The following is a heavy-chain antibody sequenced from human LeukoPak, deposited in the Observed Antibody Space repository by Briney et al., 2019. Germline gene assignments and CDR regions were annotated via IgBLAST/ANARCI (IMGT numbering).Heavy chain of an antibody. J-gene: IGHJ4*02. CDR2: IYYGGST. CDR3: AIQSGATDY. D-gene: IGHD1-26*01. Sequence: SETLSLTCAVSGYSISTGYYWAWIRQPPGKGLEWITTIYYGGSTYYNPSLKSRVTISVDTSRDQFSLNLRSVTAADTAVYYCAIQSGATDYWGQGTLVTVSS. CDR1: GYSISTGYY. V-gene: IGHV4-38-2*01.